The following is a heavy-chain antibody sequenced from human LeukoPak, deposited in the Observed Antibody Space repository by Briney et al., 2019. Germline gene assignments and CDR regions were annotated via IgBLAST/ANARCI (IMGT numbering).Heavy chain of an antibody. J-gene: IGHJ4*02. CDR2: VNHRGTT. CDR3: ARDPTTVVTLPYYFDF. D-gene: IGHD4-23*01. Sequence: SETLSLTCAVYGGSFTGHHWNWIRQSAGKGLGWIGEVNHRGTTNYNPSLKSRVTISVDTSKNQFFLKLTSVTAADTAVYYCARDPTTVVTLPYYFDFWGQGTLVTVSS. CDR1: GGSFTGHH. V-gene: IGHV4-34*01.